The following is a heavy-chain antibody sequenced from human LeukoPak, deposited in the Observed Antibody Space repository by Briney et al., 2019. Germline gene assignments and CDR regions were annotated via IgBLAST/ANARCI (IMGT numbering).Heavy chain of an antibody. J-gene: IGHJ4*02. D-gene: IGHD6-19*01. Sequence: GGSLRLSCAASGCTFSSYAMHWVRQAPGKGLEWVAVISYDGSNKYYADSVKGRFTISRDNSKNTLYLQMNSLRAEDTAVYYCAGQWLPSKVSYYFDFWGQGTLVTVSS. CDR3: AGQWLPSKVSYYFDF. V-gene: IGHV3-30*03. CDR1: GCTFSSYA. CDR2: ISYDGSNK.